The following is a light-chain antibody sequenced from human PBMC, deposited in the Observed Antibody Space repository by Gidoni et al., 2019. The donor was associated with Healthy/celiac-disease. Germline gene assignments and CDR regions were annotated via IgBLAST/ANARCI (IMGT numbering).Light chain of an antibody. V-gene: IGKV3-11*01. CDR3: QQRSNWPLLT. Sequence: EIVFTQSPATLSLSPGERATLSRSASQRVSSYLAWYQQNPGQAPRLLIYDASNRATGLPARFSGSGSGTDFTLTISSLEPEDFAVYYCQQRSNWPLLTFGGGTKVEIK. CDR1: QRVSSY. J-gene: IGKJ4*01. CDR2: DAS.